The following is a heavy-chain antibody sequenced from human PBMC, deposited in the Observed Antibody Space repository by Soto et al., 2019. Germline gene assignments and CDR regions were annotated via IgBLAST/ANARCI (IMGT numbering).Heavy chain of an antibody. CDR3: GRAAKFNFWRKDLYG. J-gene: IGHJ6*02. Sequence: ASGKVSGKASAYTFTTYDMNWVRHATRQGLEWLGWMDPNRGSTGYAQNCQGRITMTRNISRNTAHMELSSLQTEDTAVYYCGRAAKFNFWRKDLYGWGQGTTVTVSS. D-gene: IGHD3-3*01. V-gene: IGHV1-8*01. CDR2: MDPNRGST. CDR1: AYTFTTYD.